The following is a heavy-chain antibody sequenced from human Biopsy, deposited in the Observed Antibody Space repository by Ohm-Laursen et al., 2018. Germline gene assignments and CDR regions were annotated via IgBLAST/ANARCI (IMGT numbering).Heavy chain of an antibody. CDR2: ISNRGST. CDR1: GGSISSDY. J-gene: IGHJ3*01. D-gene: IGHD3-3*01. Sequence: PSETLSLTCIVSGGSISSDYWSWIRQSPGKGLEWIGYISNRGSTNYNPSLRGRVTISVDTSKNQFSLKLSSVTAADTAVFFCARLYRLDDYWNDYPPYAFDVWGQGTTVTVSS. V-gene: IGHV4-59*01. CDR3: ARLYRLDDYWNDYPPYAFDV.